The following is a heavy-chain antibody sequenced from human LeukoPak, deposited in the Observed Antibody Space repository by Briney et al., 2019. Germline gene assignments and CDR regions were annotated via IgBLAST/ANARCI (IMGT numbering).Heavy chain of an antibody. CDR2: ISSSSSTI. D-gene: IGHD3-22*01. CDR3: ARPYSSGYYCPAY. CDR1: GFTLNSYN. V-gene: IGHV3-48*02. J-gene: IGHJ4*02. Sequence: GGPLRLSCTPSGFTLNSYNENCLPDAPEKGLVGVSYISSSSSTIYYAGSVKGRFIISRDNDKNALYLQMSSLRDEDAAVYYCARPYSSGYYCPAYWGQGTLVSVSS.